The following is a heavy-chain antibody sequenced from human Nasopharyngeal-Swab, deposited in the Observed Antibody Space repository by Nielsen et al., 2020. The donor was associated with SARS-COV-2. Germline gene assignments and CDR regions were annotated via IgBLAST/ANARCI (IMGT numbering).Heavy chain of an antibody. D-gene: IGHD2-21*02. CDR2: TYYRYTWNN. J-gene: IGHJ4*02. CDR1: GDSVPINSAA. Sequence: SQTLSLPCAISGDSVPINSAAWPSIRHSASRGLEWLGRTYYRYTWNNDYALSVKSRIIINPDTPKNQFSLQLNSVTPEDTAVYYCARGAQRSDWVWSQGALVTVSS. CDR3: ARGAQRSDWV. V-gene: IGHV6-1*01.